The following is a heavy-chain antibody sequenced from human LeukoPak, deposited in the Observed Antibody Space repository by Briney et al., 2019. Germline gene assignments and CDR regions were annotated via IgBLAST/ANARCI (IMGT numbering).Heavy chain of an antibody. D-gene: IGHD7-27*01. J-gene: IGHJ4*02. CDR1: GFTFGRYS. V-gene: IGHV3-48*01. CDR3: AKDGGLWVSAHWGDS. Sequence: GGSLRLSCAASGFTFGRYSMNWVRQAPGKGLEWVSYISSSSSTIYYADSVKGRFTISRDNSKNTLFLQMNSLRAEDTAVYYCAKDGGLWVSAHWGDSWGRGTLVTVSS. CDR2: ISSSSSTI.